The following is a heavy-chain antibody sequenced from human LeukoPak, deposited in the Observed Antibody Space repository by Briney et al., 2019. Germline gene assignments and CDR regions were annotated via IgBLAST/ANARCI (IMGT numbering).Heavy chain of an antibody. J-gene: IGHJ6*03. CDR3: ARRHLNGYYDFWSGYYTGMGSNYYYYYMDV. CDR1: GGSISSYY. CDR2: VYYSGST. Sequence: PSETLSLTCTVSGGSISSYYWSWIRQPPGKALEGIGYVYYSGSTNYNPSLKSRVTISVDTSKNQFSLKLSSVTAADTAVYYCARRHLNGYYDFWSGYYTGMGSNYYYYYMDVWGKGTTVTVSS. V-gene: IGHV4-59*01. D-gene: IGHD3-3*01.